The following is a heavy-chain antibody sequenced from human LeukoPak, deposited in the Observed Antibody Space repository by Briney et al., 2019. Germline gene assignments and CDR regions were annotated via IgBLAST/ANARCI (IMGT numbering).Heavy chain of an antibody. CDR1: GFTFSSYA. J-gene: IGHJ4*02. Sequence: PGGSLRLSCAASGFTFSSYAMSWVRQAPGKGLEWVSSIIGSGGSTYYADSVKGRFTISRDNSKNTLYLQMNSLRAEDTAVYYCAKVPDYYYDSSDFDYWGQGTLVTVSS. D-gene: IGHD3-22*01. CDR2: IIGSGGST. V-gene: IGHV3-23*01. CDR3: AKVPDYYYDSSDFDY.